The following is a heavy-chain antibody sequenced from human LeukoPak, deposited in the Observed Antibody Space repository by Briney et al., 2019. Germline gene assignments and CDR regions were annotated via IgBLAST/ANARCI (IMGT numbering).Heavy chain of an antibody. D-gene: IGHD3-3*01. J-gene: IGHJ5*02. CDR1: GYTFTGYY. V-gene: IGHV1-2*02. CDR3: ARLSLWSGYYLFDP. Sequence: ASVKVSCKASGYTFTGYYMHWVRQAPGQGLEWMGWINPNSGGTNYAQKFQGRVTMTRDTSISTAYMELSRLRSDDTAVHYCARLSLWSGYYLFDPWGQGTLVTVSS. CDR2: INPNSGGT.